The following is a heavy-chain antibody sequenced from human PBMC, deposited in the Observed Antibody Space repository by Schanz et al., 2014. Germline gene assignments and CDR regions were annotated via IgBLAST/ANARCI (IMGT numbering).Heavy chain of an antibody. CDR1: GFAFSSFA. CDR3: ARGGPAYYFDD. Sequence: EVQLMESGGGLVKPGGSLRLSCVASGFAFSSFAMTWVRQAPGRGLEWVSDISDSGDSTHYADSVKGRFTISRDNAKNSLFLQMNSLRAEDTAVYYCARGGPAYYFDDWGQGTLVTVSS. CDR2: ISDSGDST. J-gene: IGHJ4*02. V-gene: IGHV3-21*05.